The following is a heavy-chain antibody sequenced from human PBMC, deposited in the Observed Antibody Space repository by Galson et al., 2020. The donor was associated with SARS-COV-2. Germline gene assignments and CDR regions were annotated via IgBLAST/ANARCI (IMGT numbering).Heavy chain of an antibody. V-gene: IGHV1-24*01. D-gene: IGHD6-19*01. CDR1: GYTLTELS. CDR3: ATTTPLAVAGTSWFYP. Sequence: GESLKFSCEVSGYTLTELSMHWVRQAPGKGLEWMGGFDPEDGETIYAQKFQGRVTMTEDTSTDTAYMELSSLRSEDTAVYYCATTTPLAVAGTSWFYPWGQGTLVTVSS. CDR2: FDPEDGET. J-gene: IGHJ5*02.